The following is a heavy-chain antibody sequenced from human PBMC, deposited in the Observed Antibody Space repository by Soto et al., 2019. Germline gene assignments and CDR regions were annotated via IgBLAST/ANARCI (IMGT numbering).Heavy chain of an antibody. V-gene: IGHV1-69*13. D-gene: IGHD6-6*01. J-gene: IGHJ6*02. CDR2: IIPIFGTA. Sequence: SVKVSCKASGGTFSSYAISWVRQAPGQGLEWMGGIIPIFGTANYAQKFQGRVTITADESTSTAYMELSSLRSEDTAVYYCARLREARYYYYGMDVWGQATTVNVSS. CDR3: ARLREARYYYYGMDV. CDR1: GGTFSSYA.